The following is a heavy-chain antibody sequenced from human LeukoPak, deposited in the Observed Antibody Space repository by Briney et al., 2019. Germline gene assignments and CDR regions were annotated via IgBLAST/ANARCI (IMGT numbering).Heavy chain of an antibody. Sequence: GESLGISCKGSGYRFNSYWIGWVRQMPGKGLEWMGIIYPGDSDTRYSPSFEGQVTMSDDRSISTAYLQWSSLKASDSAMYYCARSRGSSSWYMDAFDIWGQGTMVTVSS. V-gene: IGHV5-51*01. CDR1: GYRFNSYW. CDR2: IYPGDSDT. J-gene: IGHJ3*02. D-gene: IGHD6-13*01. CDR3: ARSRGSSSWYMDAFDI.